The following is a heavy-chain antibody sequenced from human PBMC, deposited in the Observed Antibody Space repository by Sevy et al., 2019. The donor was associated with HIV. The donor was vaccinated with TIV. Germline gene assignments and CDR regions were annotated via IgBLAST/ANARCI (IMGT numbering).Heavy chain of an antibody. V-gene: IGHV1-69*06. CDR2: IIPIFGTA. Sequence: ASVKVSCKASGGTFSSYAISWVRQAPGQGLEWMGGIIPIFGTANYAQKFQGRVTITADKSTSTAYMELSSLRSEDTAVYYCAAYIEATKDDAFDIWGQGTMVTVSS. J-gene: IGHJ3*02. CDR3: AAYIEATKDDAFDI. CDR1: GGTFSSYA. D-gene: IGHD5-12*01.